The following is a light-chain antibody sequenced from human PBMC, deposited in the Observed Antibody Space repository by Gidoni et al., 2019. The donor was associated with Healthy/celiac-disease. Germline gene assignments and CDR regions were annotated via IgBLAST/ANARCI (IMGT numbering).Light chain of an antibody. CDR2: GAS. J-gene: IGKJ2*01. V-gene: IGKV3-20*01. Sequence: LLPPSPGTLSLSPGERATLSCRASQSVSSSYLAWYQQKPGQAPRLLIYGASSRATGIPDRVSGSGSGTDFTLTISRLEPEDFAVYYCQQYGSSPRYTFGQGTKLEIK. CDR3: QQYGSSPRYT. CDR1: QSVSSSY.